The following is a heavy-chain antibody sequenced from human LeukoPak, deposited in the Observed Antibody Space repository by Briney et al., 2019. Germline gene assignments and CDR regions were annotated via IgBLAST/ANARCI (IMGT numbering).Heavy chain of an antibody. CDR2: IRYDGSTK. D-gene: IGHD5-12*01. Sequence: GGSLRLSCAASGFXFSNYGVHWVRQAPGKGLEWVALIRYDGSTKYYADSVKGRFTISRDNSKNTVYLEMNSLRAEDTAVYYCARAYSRESGYDFVFENWGQGTLVSVSS. CDR3: ARAYSRESGYDFVFEN. J-gene: IGHJ4*02. V-gene: IGHV3-33*01. CDR1: GFXFSNYG.